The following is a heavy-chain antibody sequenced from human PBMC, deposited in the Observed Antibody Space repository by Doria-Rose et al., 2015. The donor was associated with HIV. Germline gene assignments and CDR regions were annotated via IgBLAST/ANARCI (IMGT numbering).Heavy chain of an antibody. V-gene: IGHV3-49*03. Sequence: WFLQASGTGLEWVGFIRSKAYGGTKEYAASVKGRVTISRDDSKSIAYLQLNSLKTEDTAVYFCARVGWELLYFFDYWGQGTRGTGSA. D-gene: IGHD1-26*01. CDR2: IRSKAYGGTK. J-gene: IGHJ4*02. CDR3: ARVGWELLYFFDY.